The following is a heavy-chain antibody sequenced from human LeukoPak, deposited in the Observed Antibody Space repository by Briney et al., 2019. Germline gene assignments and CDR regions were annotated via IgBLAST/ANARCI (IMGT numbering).Heavy chain of an antibody. V-gene: IGHV4-34*01. Sequence: SETLSLTCAVYGGPFRGFFWSWIRQAPGKGLEWIGEVSHSGSSNYNPSLKSRINISLDTSKSQFSLRLTSVTAADTAVYYCARGIFYGGRDQYIWLDLWGQGTLVTVSS. CDR1: GGPFRGFF. J-gene: IGHJ5*02. D-gene: IGHD4-23*01. CDR2: VSHSGSS. CDR3: ARGIFYGGRDQYIWLDL.